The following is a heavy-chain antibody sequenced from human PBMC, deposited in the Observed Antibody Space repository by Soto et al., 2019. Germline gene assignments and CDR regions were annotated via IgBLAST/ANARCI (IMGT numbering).Heavy chain of an antibody. CDR2: SIPILGVA. CDR1: GGTFSSYT. D-gene: IGHD1-26*01. CDR3: ARGLRVGEAKGIGFDI. Sequence: QVQLVQSGAEVKKPGSSVKVSCMASGGTFSSYTISWVRQAPGQGLEWMGRSIPILGVANYAKKFQGRVTITADKSTSTAYMELSSLRSEDTAVYYCARGLRVGEAKGIGFDIWGQGTMVTVSS. V-gene: IGHV1-69*02. J-gene: IGHJ3*02.